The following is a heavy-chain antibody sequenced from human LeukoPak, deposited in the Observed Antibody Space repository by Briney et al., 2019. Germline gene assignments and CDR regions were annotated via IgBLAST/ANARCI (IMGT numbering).Heavy chain of an antibody. CDR1: GFTFGDYA. Sequence: PGRSLRLSCTASGFTFGDYAMSWVRQAPGKGLEWVGFIRSKAYGGTTEYAASVKGRFTISRDDSKSIAYLQMNSLKTEDTAVYYCTRGTVGYSSSVTYYYYMDVWGKGTTVTVSS. D-gene: IGHD6-13*01. J-gene: IGHJ6*03. CDR2: IRSKAYGGTT. V-gene: IGHV3-49*04. CDR3: TRGTVGYSSSVTYYYYMDV.